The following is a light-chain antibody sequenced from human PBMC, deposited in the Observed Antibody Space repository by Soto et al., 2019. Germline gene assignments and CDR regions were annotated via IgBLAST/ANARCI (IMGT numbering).Light chain of an antibody. CDR2: SNN. Sequence: QPVLTQPPSGSGTPGGGVTISCSGSSSNIGSNTVNWYQQLPGTAPKLLIYSNNQRPSGVPDRFSGSKSGTSASLAISGLQSEDEADYYCAAWDDSLNGVYVFGTGTKVTVL. CDR1: SSNIGSNT. V-gene: IGLV1-44*01. CDR3: AAWDDSLNGVYV. J-gene: IGLJ1*01.